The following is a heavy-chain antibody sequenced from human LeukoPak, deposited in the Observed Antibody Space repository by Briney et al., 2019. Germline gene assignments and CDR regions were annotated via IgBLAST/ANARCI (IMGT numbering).Heavy chain of an antibody. V-gene: IGHV3-11*01. CDR3: AISSVVTEGTFDY. J-gene: IGHJ4*02. CDR2: ISSSGSSI. D-gene: IGHD4-23*01. Sequence: GGSLRLSCAASGFTFSTYAMSWVRQAPGKGLEWVSYISSSGSSIYYADSVKGRFTISRDNAKNSLYLQMNSLRAEDTAVYYCAISSVVTEGTFDYWGQGTLVTVSS. CDR1: GFTFSTYA.